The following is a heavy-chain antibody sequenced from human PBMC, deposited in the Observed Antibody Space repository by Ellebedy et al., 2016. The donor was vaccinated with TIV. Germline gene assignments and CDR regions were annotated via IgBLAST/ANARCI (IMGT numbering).Heavy chain of an antibody. V-gene: IGHV4-39*07. CDR1: GGSISSSSYY. Sequence: SETLSLTCTVSGGSISSSSYYWGWIRQPPGKGLEWIGSIYYSGSTYYNPSLKSRVTISVDTSKNQFSLKLSSVTAADTAVYYCARREYYYDSSGYYGGSWFDPWGQGTLVTVSS. D-gene: IGHD3-22*01. J-gene: IGHJ5*02. CDR3: ARREYYYDSSGYYGGSWFDP. CDR2: IYYSGST.